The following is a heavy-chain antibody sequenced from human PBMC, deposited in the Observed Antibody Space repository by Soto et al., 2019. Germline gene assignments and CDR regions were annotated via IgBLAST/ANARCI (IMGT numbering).Heavy chain of an antibody. Sequence: GGSLRLSCAASGFTFSSYAMHWVRQAPGKGLEWVAVISYDGSNKYYADSVKGRFTISRDNSKNTLYLQMNSLRTEDTAVYYCARDMHSYGPPLYYYYYYGMDVWGQGTTVTVSS. CDR3: ARDMHSYGPPLYYYYYYGMDV. J-gene: IGHJ6*02. CDR1: GFTFSSYA. CDR2: ISYDGSNK. V-gene: IGHV3-30-3*01. D-gene: IGHD5-18*01.